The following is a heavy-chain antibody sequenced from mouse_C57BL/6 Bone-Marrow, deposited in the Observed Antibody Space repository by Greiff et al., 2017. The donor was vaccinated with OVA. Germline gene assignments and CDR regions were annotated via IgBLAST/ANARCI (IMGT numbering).Heavy chain of an antibody. V-gene: IGHV1-61*01. D-gene: IGHD2-12*01. CDR3: AGGLRRFAY. J-gene: IGHJ3*01. CDR1: GYTFTSYW. CDR2: IYPSDSET. Sequence: QVQLQQPGAELVRPGSSVKLSCKASGYTFTSYWLDWVKQRPGQGLEWIGNIYPSDSETHYNQKFKDKATLTVDKSSSTAYMQLSSLTSEDSAVYYCAGGLRRFAYWGQGTLVTVSA.